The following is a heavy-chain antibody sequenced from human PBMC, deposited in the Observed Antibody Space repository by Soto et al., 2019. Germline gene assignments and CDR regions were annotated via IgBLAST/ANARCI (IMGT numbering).Heavy chain of an antibody. J-gene: IGHJ4*02. CDR3: ARSDGRY. Sequence: PSGTLSLTSTVSGGSISSYYLSWIRQPPGKGLEWIGYIYYSGSTNYNPSLKSRVTISVDTSKNQFSLKLSSVTAADTAVYYCARSDGRYWGQGTLVTVSP. V-gene: IGHV4-59*01. CDR1: GGSISSYY. CDR2: IYYSGST.